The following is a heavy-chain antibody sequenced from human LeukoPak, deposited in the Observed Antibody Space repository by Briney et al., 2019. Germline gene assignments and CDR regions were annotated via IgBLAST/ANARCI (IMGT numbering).Heavy chain of an antibody. Sequence: GGSLRLSCAASGFTFSKYWMLWVRHAPGKGLESVSRINTDGTDTTYADSVKGRFTVSRDNADNTMFLQMNSLRDEDTAVYYCATKQWLAPPPDSWGQGTPVTVSS. CDR2: INTDGTDT. D-gene: IGHD6-19*01. V-gene: IGHV3-74*01. CDR3: ATKQWLAPPPDS. CDR1: GFTFSKYW. J-gene: IGHJ4*02.